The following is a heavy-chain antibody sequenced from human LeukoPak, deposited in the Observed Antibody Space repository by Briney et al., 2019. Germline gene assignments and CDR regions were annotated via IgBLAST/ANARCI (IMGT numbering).Heavy chain of an antibody. V-gene: IGHV3-30*18. Sequence: GGSLRLSCAASGFTFSTYGMHWVRQAPGKGLEWVAVISYDGSNIYYADSVKGRFTISRDNSKNTLYLQMNSLRAEDTAVYYCAKAAAGYSSGWEYDYWGQGTLVTVSS. CDR2: ISYDGSNI. CDR3: AKAAAGYSSGWEYDY. CDR1: GFTFSTYG. J-gene: IGHJ4*02. D-gene: IGHD6-19*01.